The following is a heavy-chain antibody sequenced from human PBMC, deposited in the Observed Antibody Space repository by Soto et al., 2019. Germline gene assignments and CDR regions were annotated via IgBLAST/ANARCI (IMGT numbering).Heavy chain of an antibody. CDR1: GFSFNNYA. CDR2: VSGSGGGT. Sequence: PGGSLRLSCAASGFSFNNYAMSWVRQAPGKGLEWVSSVSGSGGGTYYADSVKGRFTISRDNSKNTLYLQMNSLRAEDTAVYYCAKRLGDFASRIPPFDYWGQGTLVTVSS. V-gene: IGHV3-23*01. J-gene: IGHJ4*02. D-gene: IGHD3-3*01. CDR3: AKRLGDFASRIPPFDY.